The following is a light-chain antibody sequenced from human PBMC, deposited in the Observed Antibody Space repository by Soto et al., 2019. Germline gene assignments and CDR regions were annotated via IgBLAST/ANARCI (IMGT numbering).Light chain of an antibody. CDR3: QQSYSTPYT. CDR2: AAS. Sequence: DIQMTQSPSSLSASVGDRVTITCRASQSISSYLNWYQQKPGKAPKLLIYAASSLQSGVPSRFSGSGSGTDFTIPISSLQPEDFATYYSQQSYSTPYTFGQGTKLEIK. J-gene: IGKJ2*01. V-gene: IGKV1-39*01. CDR1: QSISSY.